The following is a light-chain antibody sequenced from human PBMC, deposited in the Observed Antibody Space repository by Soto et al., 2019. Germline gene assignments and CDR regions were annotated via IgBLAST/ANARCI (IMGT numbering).Light chain of an antibody. Sequence: EIVLTQSPGTLSLSPGERATLSCRASQSVSSSYLAWYQQKPGQAPRLLIYGASSRATGIPDRFSGSGSGTDFSLTISGLEPEDFAVYYCQQRSVWIAFGQGTRLEIK. V-gene: IGKV3D-20*02. J-gene: IGKJ5*01. CDR2: GAS. CDR3: QQRSVWIA. CDR1: QSVSSSY.